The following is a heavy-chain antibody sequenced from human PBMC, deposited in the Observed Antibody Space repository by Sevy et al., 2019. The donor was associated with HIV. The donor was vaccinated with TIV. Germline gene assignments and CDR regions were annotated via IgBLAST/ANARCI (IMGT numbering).Heavy chain of an antibody. D-gene: IGHD2-15*01. V-gene: IGHV3-21*01. J-gene: IGHJ6*02. CDR1: GFTFSNYN. CDR2: ISSSSRYI. Sequence: GGSLRLSCVASGFTFSNYNMNWVRQAPGKVLEWVSSISSSSRYIYYADSMKGRFTISRDNAKNSLYLQMNSLRAEDTAVYYCARVVAYCSGGSCFPGYYYGMDVWGQGTTVTVSS. CDR3: ARVVAYCSGGSCFPGYYYGMDV.